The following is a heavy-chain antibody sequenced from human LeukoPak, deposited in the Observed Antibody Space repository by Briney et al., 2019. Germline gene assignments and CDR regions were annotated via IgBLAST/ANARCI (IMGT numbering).Heavy chain of an antibody. CDR2: ISYDGSNK. Sequence: PGRSLRLSCAASGFTFSSYAMHWVRQAPGKGLEWVAVISYDGSNKYYADSVKGRFTISRDNSKNTLYLQMNSLRAEDTAVYYCARDLYLYCSGGSCYGMDVWGQGTTVTVSS. CDR1: GFTFSSYA. J-gene: IGHJ6*02. D-gene: IGHD2-15*01. V-gene: IGHV3-30-3*01. CDR3: ARDLYLYCSGGSCYGMDV.